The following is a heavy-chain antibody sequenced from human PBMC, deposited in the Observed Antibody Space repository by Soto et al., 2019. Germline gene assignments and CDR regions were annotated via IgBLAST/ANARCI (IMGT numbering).Heavy chain of an antibody. J-gene: IGHJ5*02. D-gene: IGHD6-19*01. Sequence: EVQLLESGGGLVQPGGSLRLSCAASGFTFSSYAMSWVRQAPGKGLEWVSAISGSGGSTYYADSVKGRFTISRDNSKNTQYLQMNSLRAEDTAVYYCAKDPTSYSSGWNNWFDPWGQGTLVTVSP. CDR1: GFTFSSYA. V-gene: IGHV3-23*01. CDR3: AKDPTSYSSGWNNWFDP. CDR2: ISGSGGST.